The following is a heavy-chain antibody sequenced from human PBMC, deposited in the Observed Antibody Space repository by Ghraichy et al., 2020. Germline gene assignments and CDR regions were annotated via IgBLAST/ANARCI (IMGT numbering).Heavy chain of an antibody. J-gene: IGHJ4*02. V-gene: IGHV1-69*13. Sequence: SVKVSCKASGGTFSSYAISWVRQAPGQGLEWMGGIIPFFGTANYAQKFQGRVTITADESTSTAYMELSSLRSEDTAVYYCAIVNDYVWGSYRSYYFDYWGQGTLVTVSS. CDR3: AIVNDYVWGSYRSYYFDY. D-gene: IGHD3-16*02. CDR1: GGTFSSYA. CDR2: IIPFFGTA.